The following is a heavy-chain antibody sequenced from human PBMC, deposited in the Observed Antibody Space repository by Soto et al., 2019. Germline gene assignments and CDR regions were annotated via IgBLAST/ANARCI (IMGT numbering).Heavy chain of an antibody. CDR3: AKDISLIEYSSSSYYFDY. D-gene: IGHD6-6*01. CDR2: ISWNSGSI. CDR1: GFTFDDYA. J-gene: IGHJ4*02. V-gene: IGHV3-9*01. Sequence: EVQLVESGGGLVQPGRSLRLSCAASGFTFDDYAMHWVRQAPGKGLEWVSGISWNSGSIGYADSVKGRFTISRDNAKNSLYLQMNSLRAEDTALYYCAKDISLIEYSSSSYYFDYWGQGTLVTVSS.